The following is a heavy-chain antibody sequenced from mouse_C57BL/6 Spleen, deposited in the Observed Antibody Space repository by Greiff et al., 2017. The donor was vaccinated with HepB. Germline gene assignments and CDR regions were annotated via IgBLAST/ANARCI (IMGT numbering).Heavy chain of an antibody. Sequence: EVKLMESGGGLVQPGGSMKLSCVASGFTFSNYWMNWVRQSPEKGLEWVAQIRLKSDNYATHYAESVKGRFTISRDDSKSSVYLQMNNLRAEDTGIYYCTRSYRYFDVWGTGTTVTVSS. V-gene: IGHV6-3*01. CDR1: GFTFSNYW. CDR2: IRLKSDNYAT. CDR3: TRSYRYFDV. J-gene: IGHJ1*03.